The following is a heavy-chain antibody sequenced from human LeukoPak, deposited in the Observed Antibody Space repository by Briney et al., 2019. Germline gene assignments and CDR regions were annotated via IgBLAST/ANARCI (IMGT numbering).Heavy chain of an antibody. V-gene: IGHV3-21*01. CDR2: ITSSSSYI. J-gene: IGHJ5*02. D-gene: IGHD6-19*01. Sequence: GGSLRLSCAASGFTFSSYSMSWVRQAPGKGLEWVSSITSSSSYIYYADSVKGRFTISRDNAKNSLYLQMNSLRAEDTAVYYCAREMLAAVAAQSWGQGTLVTVSS. CDR1: GFTFSSYS. CDR3: AREMLAAVAAQS.